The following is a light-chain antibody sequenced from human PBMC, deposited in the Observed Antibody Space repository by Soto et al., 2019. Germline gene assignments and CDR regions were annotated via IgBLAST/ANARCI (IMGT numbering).Light chain of an antibody. J-gene: IGKJ3*01. CDR1: QSVSTY. CDR2: DTF. CDR3: QQRNTWPGFT. V-gene: IGKV3-11*01. Sequence: EIVLTQSPATLSVSPGERATLSCRASQSVSTYLAWYQQKFGQAPRLLIYDTFNRATGIPARFSGSGSGTDFTLTIISLQPEDSAVYYCQQRNTWPGFTFGPGTKVDFK.